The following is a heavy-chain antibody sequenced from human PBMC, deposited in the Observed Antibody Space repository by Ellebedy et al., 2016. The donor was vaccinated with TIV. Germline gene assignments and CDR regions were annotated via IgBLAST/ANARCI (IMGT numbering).Heavy chain of an antibody. CDR2: IRQDGNEK. Sequence: GESLKISCAASGFTFSSHWMTWVRQAPGKGLEWVANIRQDGNEKYYVDSVKGRFTISRDNAKNSLYLQMNNLRDEDTAVYYCARAGGYYSDYWGQGTLVTVSS. J-gene: IGHJ4*02. CDR1: GFTFSSHW. D-gene: IGHD4-23*01. CDR3: ARAGGYYSDY. V-gene: IGHV3-7*03.